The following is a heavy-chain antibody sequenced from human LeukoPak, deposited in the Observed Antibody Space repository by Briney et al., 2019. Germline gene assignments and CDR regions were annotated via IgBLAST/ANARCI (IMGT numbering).Heavy chain of an antibody. CDR3: AREDIPMVLSLDH. V-gene: IGHV3-23*01. D-gene: IGHD3-10*01. J-gene: IGHJ4*02. CDR1: GFTFSSYA. Sequence: GGSLRLSCAASGFTFSSYAMSWVRQAPGKGLEWVSAISGGGDNTYYADSVRGRFTVSRDNSKNTLYVQMTSLRAEDTAVYYRAREDIPMVLSLDHWGQGTLVTVSS. CDR2: ISGGGDNT.